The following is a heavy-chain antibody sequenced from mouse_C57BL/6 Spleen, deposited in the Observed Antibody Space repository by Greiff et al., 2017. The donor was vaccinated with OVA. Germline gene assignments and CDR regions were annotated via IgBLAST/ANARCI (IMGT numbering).Heavy chain of an antibody. D-gene: IGHD4-1*01. CDR3: ARTNWDVGGFDY. J-gene: IGHJ2*01. Sequence: LVEPGASVKMSCKASGYTFTDYYMNWVKQSHGKSLEWIGVINPYNGGTSYNQKFKGKATLTVDKSSSTAYMELNSLTSEDSAVYYCARTNWDVGGFDYWGQGTTLTVSS. V-gene: IGHV1-19*01. CDR1: GYTFTDYY. CDR2: INPYNGGT.